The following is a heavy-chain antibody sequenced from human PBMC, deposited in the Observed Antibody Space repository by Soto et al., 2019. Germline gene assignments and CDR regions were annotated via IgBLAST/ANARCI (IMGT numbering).Heavy chain of an antibody. CDR2: IDPSDSYT. J-gene: IGHJ6*02. D-gene: IGHD5-12*01. Sequence: GESLKISCKGSGYSFTSYWIGWVSQMPGKGLEWMGTIDPSDSYTKYSQSFQGHVTISVDKSVNTAYLQWSSLKASDTAMYYFLRRLSGAKDGYNAFYYYGMDVWGQGTTVTVSS. V-gene: IGHV5-10-1*01. CDR1: GYSFTSYW. CDR3: LRRLSGAKDGYNAFYYYGMDV.